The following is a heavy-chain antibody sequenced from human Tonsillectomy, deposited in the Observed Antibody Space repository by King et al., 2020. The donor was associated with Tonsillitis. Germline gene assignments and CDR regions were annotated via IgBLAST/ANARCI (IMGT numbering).Heavy chain of an antibody. CDR1: GGSFSDYY. CDR2: INHSGST. D-gene: IGHD3-16*01. V-gene: IGHV4-34*01. J-gene: IGHJ4*02. CDR3: ARASDYLWGIDDY. Sequence: VQLQQWGAGLLKPSETLSLTCAVYGGSFSDYYWSWIRQPPGNGLEWIGEINHSGSTTYNPSLKSRVTISVDTSKNQFSLKLNSVTAADTAVYYCARASDYLWGIDDYWGQGTLVTVSS.